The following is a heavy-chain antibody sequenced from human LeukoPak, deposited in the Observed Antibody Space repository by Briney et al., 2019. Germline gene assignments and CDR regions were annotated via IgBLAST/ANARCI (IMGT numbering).Heavy chain of an antibody. CDR2: INPNSGCT. V-gene: IGHV1-2*02. Sequence: ASVKVSCKASGYTFIGYYMLWVRQAPGEGLEWMGWINPNSGCTNYAQKFQGRVIMTRDTSISTAYMELSRLRSDDTAVYYCLTSGSYSNYWGQGTLVTVSS. D-gene: IGHD1-26*01. CDR1: GYTFIGYY. CDR3: LTSGSYSNY. J-gene: IGHJ4*02.